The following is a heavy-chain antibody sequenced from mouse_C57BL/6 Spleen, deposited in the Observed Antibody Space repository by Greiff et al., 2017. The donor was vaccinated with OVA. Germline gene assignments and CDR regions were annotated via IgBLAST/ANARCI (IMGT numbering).Heavy chain of an antibody. V-gene: IGHV6-6*01. CDR2: IRNKANNHAT. CDR1: GFTFSDAW. Sequence: EVMLVESGGGLVQPGGSMKLSCAASGFTFSDAWMDWVRQSPEKGLEWVGEIRNKANNHATYYAESVKGRFTSSRDDSKSSVYLQMNSLRAEDTGIYYCTRGDVDYWGQGTTLTVSS. D-gene: IGHD3-3*01. CDR3: TRGDVDY. J-gene: IGHJ2*01.